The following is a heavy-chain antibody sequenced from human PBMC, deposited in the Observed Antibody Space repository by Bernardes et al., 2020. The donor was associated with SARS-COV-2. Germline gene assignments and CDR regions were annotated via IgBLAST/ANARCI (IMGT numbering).Heavy chain of an antibody. J-gene: IGHJ4*02. Sequence: GGSLRLSCSASGFTFRYYAMSWVRQAPGKGLEWVSTILENGDSTYYADSVKGRFTISRDNSKDTLYLHMNSLRADDTAVYYCAKDRVVVPAARFVKFDSWGQGTRVTVSS. CDR1: GFTFRYYA. CDR2: ILENGDST. CDR3: AKDRVVVPAARFVKFDS. D-gene: IGHD2-2*01. V-gene: IGHV3-23*01.